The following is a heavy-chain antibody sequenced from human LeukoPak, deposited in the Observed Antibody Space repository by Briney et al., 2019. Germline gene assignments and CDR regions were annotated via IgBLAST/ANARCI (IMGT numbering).Heavy chain of an antibody. J-gene: IGHJ2*01. D-gene: IGHD3-10*01. CDR1: GFSVSSNY. CDR2: IYSGGST. V-gene: IGHV3-53*01. Sequence: GGSLRLSCAASGFSVSSNYMNWVRQAPGKGLEWVSVIYSGGSTYFADSVKGRFTISRDNSKNTLYLQMNSLRAEDTAVYYCARDRGVLGNWYFDLWGRGTLVTVSS. CDR3: ARDRGVLGNWYFDL.